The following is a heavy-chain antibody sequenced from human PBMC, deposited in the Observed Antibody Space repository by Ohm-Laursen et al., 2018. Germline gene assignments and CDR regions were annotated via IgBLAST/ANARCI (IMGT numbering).Heavy chain of an antibody. Sequence: PGTLSLTCAVSGGSISSYYWSWIRQPAGKGLEWLGRIYTSGSTNYNPSLKSRVTMSVDTSKNQFSLKLSSVTAADTAVYYCARGVTAAGIYFDSWGQGTLVTVSS. J-gene: IGHJ4*02. V-gene: IGHV4-4*07. D-gene: IGHD6-13*01. CDR1: GGSISSYY. CDR3: ARGVTAAGIYFDS. CDR2: IYTSGST.